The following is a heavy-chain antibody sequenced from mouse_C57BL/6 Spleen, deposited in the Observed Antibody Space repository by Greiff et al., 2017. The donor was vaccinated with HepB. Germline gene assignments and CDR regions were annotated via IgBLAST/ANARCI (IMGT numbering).Heavy chain of an antibody. CDR2: INPSSGYT. V-gene: IGHV1-4*01. CDR1: GYTFTSYT. Sequence: VQGVESGAELARPGASVKMSCKASGYTFTSYTMHWVKQRPGQGLEWIGYINPSSGYTKYNQKFKDKATLTADKSSSTAYMQLSSLTSEDSAVYYCARRSPYKWYFDVWGTGTTVTVSS. CDR3: ARRSPYKWYFDV. D-gene: IGHD2-10*01. J-gene: IGHJ1*03.